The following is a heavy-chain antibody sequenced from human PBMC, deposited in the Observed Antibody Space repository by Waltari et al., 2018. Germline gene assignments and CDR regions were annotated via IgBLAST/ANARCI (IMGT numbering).Heavy chain of an antibody. CDR1: GGSISSGGYY. D-gene: IGHD6-6*01. J-gene: IGHJ4*02. CDR2: IYHSGST. V-gene: IGHV4-31*03. Sequence: QVQLQESGPGLVKPSQTLSLTCTVSGGSISSGGYYGSWTRQHPGKGLEWVGYIYHSGSTYYNPSLKSRGTISVDRSKNQFSLKLSSVTAADTAVYYCARAGSSSDYFDYWGQGTLVTVSS. CDR3: ARAGSSSDYFDY.